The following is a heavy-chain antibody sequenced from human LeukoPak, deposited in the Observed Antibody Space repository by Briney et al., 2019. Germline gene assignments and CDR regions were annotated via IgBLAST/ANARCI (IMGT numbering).Heavy chain of an antibody. Sequence: ASVKVSCKASGYTFTSYGISWVRQAPGQGLEWMGWISAYNGNTNYAQKLQGRVTMTTDTSTSTAYMELRSLRSDDTAVYYCARVSWGEDSSGRTDWGQGTLVTVSS. CDR2: ISAYNGNT. D-gene: IGHD6-19*01. J-gene: IGHJ4*02. CDR1: GYTFTSYG. CDR3: ARVSWGEDSSGRTD. V-gene: IGHV1-18*01.